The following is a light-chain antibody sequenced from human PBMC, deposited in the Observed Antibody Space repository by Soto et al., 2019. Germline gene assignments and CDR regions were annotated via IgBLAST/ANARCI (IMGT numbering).Light chain of an antibody. CDR1: QSVLHSSNNKNY. CDR2: WAS. Sequence: DIVMTQSPDSLAVSLGARATINCKSSQSVLHSSNNKNYLTWYQLKPGQPPKLLISWASTRESGVPDRFSGSGFGTDFTLTTSSLQAEDVAVDYCEQYYSSPFTFGPGTKVDIK. J-gene: IGKJ3*01. V-gene: IGKV4-1*01. CDR3: EQYYSSPFT.